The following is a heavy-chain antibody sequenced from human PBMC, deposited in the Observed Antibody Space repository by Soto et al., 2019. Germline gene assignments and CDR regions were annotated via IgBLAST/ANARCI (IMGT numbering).Heavy chain of an antibody. J-gene: IGHJ4*02. CDR3: ARGQDGKYCSSTSCYLDY. CDR2: INHSGIT. D-gene: IGHD2-2*01. CDR1: GGCFSAYY. Sequence: PSERVSLRCAVCGGCFSAYYWSWIRQPPGKGLEWIGEINHSGITNYNPSLKSRVTISVDTSKNQFSLKLSSVTAADTAVYYCARGQDGKYCSSTSCYLDYWGQGTLVT. V-gene: IGHV4-34*01.